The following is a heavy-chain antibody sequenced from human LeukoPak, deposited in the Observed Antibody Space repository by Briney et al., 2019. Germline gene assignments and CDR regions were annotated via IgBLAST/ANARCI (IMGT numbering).Heavy chain of an antibody. J-gene: IGHJ4*02. CDR1: AFTFSSYG. D-gene: IGHD4-23*01. V-gene: IGHV3-30*18. Sequence: GRSLRLSCAASAFTFSSYGMHWVRQAPGKGLEWVAGISYDGSNKYYADSVKGRFTFSRKHSKNTLYLQMHSPRAEDTAVYYCAKANSCGGNPGRVDVDCWGEGILVTVS. CDR2: ISYDGSNK. CDR3: AKANSCGGNPGRVDVDC.